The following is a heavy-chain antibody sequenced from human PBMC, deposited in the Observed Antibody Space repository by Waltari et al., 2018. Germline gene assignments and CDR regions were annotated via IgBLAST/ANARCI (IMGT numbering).Heavy chain of an antibody. D-gene: IGHD3-22*01. CDR3: ASGLGYYDSSGYYS. CDR2: IKQDGSEK. CDR1: GSTFSSHW. V-gene: IGHV3-7*01. Sequence: EVQLVESGGGLVQPGGSLRPSCDASGSTFSSHWMRGVRQAPGKGLEWVANIKQDGSEKYYVDSVKGRFTISRDNAKNSLYLQMNSLRAEDTAVYYCASGLGYYDSSGYYSWGQGTLVTVSS. J-gene: IGHJ4*02.